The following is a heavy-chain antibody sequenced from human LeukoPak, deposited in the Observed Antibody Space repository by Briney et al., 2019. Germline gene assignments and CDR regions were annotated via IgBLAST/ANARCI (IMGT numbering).Heavy chain of an antibody. CDR2: ISSSGGST. CDR1: GFTISSYA. Sequence: PGGSLRLSCAASGFTISSYAMSWVRQAPGKGMEWVSAISSSGGSTYYADSVKGRFTISRDNSKNTLYLQMNSLRAEDTAVYYCARGDPGYRRAFDIWGQGTMVTVSS. V-gene: IGHV3-23*01. D-gene: IGHD6-13*01. J-gene: IGHJ3*02. CDR3: ARGDPGYRRAFDI.